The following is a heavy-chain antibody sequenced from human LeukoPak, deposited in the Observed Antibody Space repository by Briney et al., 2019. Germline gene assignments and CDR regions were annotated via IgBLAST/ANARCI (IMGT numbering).Heavy chain of an antibody. CDR1: GGTFSSYA. CDR2: IIPIFGTA. V-gene: IGHV1-69*01. D-gene: IGHD3-10*01. Sequence: SVKVSCKASGGTFSSYAISWVRQAPGQGLEWMGGIIPIFGTANYARKFQGRVTITADESTSTAYMELSSLRSEDTAVYYCARTVVPLLGITKKSHFDYWGQGTLVTVSS. J-gene: IGHJ4*02. CDR3: ARTVVPLLGITKKSHFDY.